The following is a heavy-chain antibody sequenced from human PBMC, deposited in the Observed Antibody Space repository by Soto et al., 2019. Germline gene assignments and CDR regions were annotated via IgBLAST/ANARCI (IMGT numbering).Heavy chain of an antibody. CDR1: GGSFSAYY. Sequence: SSETLSLTCAVYGGSFSAYYWTWIRQSPGKGLEWIGEIHHSGGPKYNPSLKSRVTISADTSKNQFSLELSSVTAADTAVYYCASYGSGSYYTGYYFDYWGQGTLVTVAS. CDR2: IHHSGGP. J-gene: IGHJ4*02. V-gene: IGHV4-34*01. D-gene: IGHD3-10*01. CDR3: ASYGSGSYYTGYYFDY.